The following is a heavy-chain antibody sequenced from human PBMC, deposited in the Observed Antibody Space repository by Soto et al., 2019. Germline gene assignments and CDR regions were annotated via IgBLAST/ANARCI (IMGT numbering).Heavy chain of an antibody. CDR3: AREYM. V-gene: IGHV3-7*04. CDR1: GFTFSSFW. Sequence: EVQLVESGGGLVQPGGSLRLSCEGSGFTFSSFWMSWVRQTPEKGLEWVAAIKSDGSETHYGDSVKGRFTISRDNRKKSLYLQMNSLREEDTAVYYRAREYMWGQGALVTVSS. D-gene: IGHD1-1*01. J-gene: IGHJ4*02. CDR2: IKSDGSET.